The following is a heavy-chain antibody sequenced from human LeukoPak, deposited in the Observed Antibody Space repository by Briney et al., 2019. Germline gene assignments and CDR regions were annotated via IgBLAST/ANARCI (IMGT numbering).Heavy chain of an antibody. CDR3: AGASMVRGVRSDY. V-gene: IGHV3-7*01. J-gene: IGHJ4*02. D-gene: IGHD3-10*01. Sequence: GGSLRLSCAASGFTFSSYWMSWVRQAPGRGLEWVANIKQDGSEKYYVDSVKGRFTISRDNAKNSLYLQMNSLRAEDTAVYYCAGASMVRGVRSDYWGQGTLVTVSS. CDR1: GFTFSSYW. CDR2: IKQDGSEK.